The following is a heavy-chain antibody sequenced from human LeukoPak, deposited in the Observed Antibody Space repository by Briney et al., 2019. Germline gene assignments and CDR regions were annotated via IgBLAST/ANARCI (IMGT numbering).Heavy chain of an antibody. CDR2: IYYSGST. Sequence: SETLSLTCTVSGGSISSYYWSWIRQPQGKGLEWIGYIYYSGSTNYNPSLKSRVTISVDTSKNQFSLKLSSVTVADTAVYYCARDLGPYYYGSGSYFDYWGQGTLVTVSA. CDR3: ARDLGPYYYGSGSYFDY. V-gene: IGHV4-59*01. CDR1: GGSISSYY. D-gene: IGHD3-10*01. J-gene: IGHJ4*02.